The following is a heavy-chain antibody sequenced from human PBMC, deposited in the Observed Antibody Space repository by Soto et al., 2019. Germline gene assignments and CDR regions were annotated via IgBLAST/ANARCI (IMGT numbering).Heavy chain of an antibody. D-gene: IGHD3-3*01. V-gene: IGHV1-69*06. CDR1: GGTFSSNA. CDR2: IIPVFGTA. Sequence: SVKVSCKAPGGTFSSNAISWVRQAPGQGLEWMGGIIPVFGTANYAQKFQGRVTITADKSTSTAYMELSSLRSEDTAVYYCARDWTSFGVVTPYGMDVWGQGTTVTVSS. CDR3: ARDWTSFGVVTPYGMDV. J-gene: IGHJ6*02.